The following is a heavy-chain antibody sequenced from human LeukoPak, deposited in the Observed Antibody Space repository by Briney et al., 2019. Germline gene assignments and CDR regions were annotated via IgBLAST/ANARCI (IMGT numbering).Heavy chain of an antibody. CDR3: ARDRESNAWYSYGLGS. Sequence: GGSLRLSCAASGFTVSSNYMSWVRQAPGKGLEWVSVIYSGGSTYYTDSVKGRFTISRDNSKNTLYLQMNSLRAEDTAVYYCARDRESNAWYSYGLGSWGQGTLVTVSS. CDR2: IYSGGST. D-gene: IGHD5-18*01. J-gene: IGHJ5*02. V-gene: IGHV3-53*01. CDR1: GFTVSSNY.